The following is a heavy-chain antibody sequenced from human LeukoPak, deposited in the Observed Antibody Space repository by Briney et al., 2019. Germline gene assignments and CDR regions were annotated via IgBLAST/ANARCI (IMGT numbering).Heavy chain of an antibody. CDR1: GFTFSSYA. CDR2: ISGSGGST. V-gene: IGHV3-23*01. Sequence: PGGSLRLSCAASGFTFSSYAMSWVRQAPGKGLGWVSAISGSGGSTYYADSVKGRFTISRDNSKNTLYLQMNSLRAEDTAVYYCAKWAAKGLDYYYYGMDVWGQGTTVTVSS. CDR3: AKWAAKGLDYYYYGMDV. J-gene: IGHJ6*02. D-gene: IGHD2-15*01.